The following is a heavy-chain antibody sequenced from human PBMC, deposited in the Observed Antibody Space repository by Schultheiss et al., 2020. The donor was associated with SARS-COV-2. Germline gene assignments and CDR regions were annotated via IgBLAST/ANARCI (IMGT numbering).Heavy chain of an antibody. Sequence: SETLSLTCAVYGGSFSGYYWSWIRQPPGKGLEWIGEINHSGSTNYNPSLKSRVTISVDTSKNQFSLKLSSVTAADTAVYYCARRNRKEGPDYWGQGTLVTVSS. CDR3: ARRNRKEGPDY. CDR1: GGSFSGYY. V-gene: IGHV4-34*01. J-gene: IGHJ4*02. CDR2: INHSGST.